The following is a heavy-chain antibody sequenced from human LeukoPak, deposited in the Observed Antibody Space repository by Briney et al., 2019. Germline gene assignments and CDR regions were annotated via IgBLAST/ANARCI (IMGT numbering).Heavy chain of an antibody. V-gene: IGHV4-39*01. Sequence: SETLSLTCTVSGGSISSSSYYWGWIRQPPGKGLEWIGSIYYSGSTYYNPSLKSRVTISVDTSKNQFSLKLSSVTAADTAVYYCARGVVKFSSSSSYPDYWGQGTLVTVSS. CDR2: IYYSGST. D-gene: IGHD6-6*01. CDR1: GGSISSSSYY. J-gene: IGHJ4*02. CDR3: ARGVVKFSSSSSYPDY.